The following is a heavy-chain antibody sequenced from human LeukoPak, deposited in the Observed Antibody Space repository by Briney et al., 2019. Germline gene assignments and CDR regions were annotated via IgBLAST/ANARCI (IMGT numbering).Heavy chain of an antibody. V-gene: IGHV3-74*01. CDR1: GFTFRNHW. Sequence: GGSLRLSCAASGFTFRNHWMHWVRQAPGKGLVWVSRIKSDVSITTYADPVKGRFTISRDNAKSTLYLQMNSLRGEDTAVYYCTRDAAGLDYWGQGTLVTVSS. D-gene: IGHD1-14*01. CDR3: TRDAAGLDY. CDR2: IKSDVSIT. J-gene: IGHJ4*02.